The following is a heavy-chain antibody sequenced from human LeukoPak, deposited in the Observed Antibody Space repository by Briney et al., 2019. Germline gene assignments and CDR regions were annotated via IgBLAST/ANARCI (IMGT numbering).Heavy chain of an antibody. CDR3: ARGWGSLDWFDP. J-gene: IGHJ5*02. V-gene: IGHV4-59*01. CDR1: GGSISSYY. CDR2: IYYSGST. D-gene: IGHD1-1*01. Sequence: SETVSLTCTVSGGSISSYYWSWIRQPPGKGLEWIGYIYYSGSTNYNPSLKSRVTISVDTSKKQFSLKLSSVTAADTAVYYCARGWGSLDWFDPWGQATLVTVSS.